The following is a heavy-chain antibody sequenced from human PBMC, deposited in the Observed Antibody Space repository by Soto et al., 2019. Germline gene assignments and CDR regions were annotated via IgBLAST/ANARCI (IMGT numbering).Heavy chain of an antibody. CDR2: ISGCGDTT. CDR1: GFTFNNYA. J-gene: IGHJ4*02. D-gene: IGHD3-10*01. CDR3: AKGRGGSGGLTPGVDF. Sequence: EVQLLESGGGLVQPGGSLRLSCAASGFTFNNYAMPWVRPAPGKGLEWVSAISGCGDTTSYADSVKGRFTVSRDGSKHTLYLQMSSLRAEDTALYYCAKGRGGSGGLTPGVDFWGEGTLVTFSS. V-gene: IGHV3-23*01.